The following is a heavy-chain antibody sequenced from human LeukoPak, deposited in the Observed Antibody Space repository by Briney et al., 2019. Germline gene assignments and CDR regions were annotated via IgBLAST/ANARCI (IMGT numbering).Heavy chain of an antibody. J-gene: IGHJ4*02. V-gene: IGHV3-23*01. CDR3: AKDARRSDGWYFSDH. Sequence: GGSLRLSCAASGFAFSSQAMGWVRQAPGKGLEWVSVISDSGDTTYYADSVKGRFTISRDNSKNTLYLQMISLRAGDTAVYYCAKDARRSDGWYFSDHWGQGTLVTVSS. D-gene: IGHD6-19*01. CDR1: GFAFSSQA. CDR2: ISDSGDTT.